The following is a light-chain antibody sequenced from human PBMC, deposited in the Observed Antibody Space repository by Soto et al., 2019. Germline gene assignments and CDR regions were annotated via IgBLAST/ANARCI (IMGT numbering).Light chain of an antibody. Sequence: QSVLTQPRSVSASPGQSVTISCTGTSSDVGRYGYVSWYQQHPGKAPKLIVYDVTERPSGVPDRFSGSKSGNTASLTISGLQAEDEADYSCCSFAGSYSYAFGTGTKVTVL. CDR1: SSDVGRYGY. CDR3: CSFAGSYSYA. CDR2: DVT. V-gene: IGLV2-11*01. J-gene: IGLJ1*01.